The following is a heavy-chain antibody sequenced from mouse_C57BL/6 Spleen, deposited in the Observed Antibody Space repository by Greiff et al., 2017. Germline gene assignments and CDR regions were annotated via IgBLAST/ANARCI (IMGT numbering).Heavy chain of an antibody. Sequence: QVQLQQPGAELVKPGASVKLSCKASGYTFTSYWMHWVKQRPGRGLEWIGRIDPNSGGTKYNEKFKSKATLTVDKPSSTAYMQLSSLTSEDSAVYYCARGYGSSSFNWYFDVWGTGTTVTGSS. J-gene: IGHJ1*03. CDR1: GYTFTSYW. CDR2: IDPNSGGT. V-gene: IGHV1-72*01. CDR3: ARGYGSSSFNWYFDV. D-gene: IGHD1-1*01.